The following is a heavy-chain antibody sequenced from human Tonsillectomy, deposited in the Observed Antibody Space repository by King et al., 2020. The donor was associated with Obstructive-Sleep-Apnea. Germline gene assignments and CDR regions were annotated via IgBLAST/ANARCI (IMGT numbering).Heavy chain of an antibody. CDR2: IIPILGIS. Sequence: QSQLVQSGAEVKKPGSSVKVSCKASGGTFSSYAISWVRQAPGQGLEWMGRIIPILGISNYAQKFPGRDTITADKSTSTAYMELSSLRSEDTAVYYCARDWDGDYVIDYWGQGTLVTVSS. V-gene: IGHV1-69*09. CDR3: ARDWDGDYVIDY. CDR1: GGTFSSYA. D-gene: IGHD4-17*01. J-gene: IGHJ4*02.